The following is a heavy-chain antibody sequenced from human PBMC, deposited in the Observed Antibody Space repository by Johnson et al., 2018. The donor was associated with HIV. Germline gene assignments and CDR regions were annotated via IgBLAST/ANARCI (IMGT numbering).Heavy chain of an antibody. Sequence: QVQLVESGGGLVQPGGSLRLSCAASGFSFSDYYMNWVRQAPGKGLEWVSYISSSGTNINYADSVNGRFTISRDNAKNSLYLQMNSLRAEDTAVYYCARERATLWFRASGAAFDIWGQGTMVTVSS. V-gene: IGHV3-11*04. CDR1: GFSFSDYY. D-gene: IGHD3-10*01. CDR2: ISSSGTNI. CDR3: ARERATLWFRASGAAFDI. J-gene: IGHJ3*02.